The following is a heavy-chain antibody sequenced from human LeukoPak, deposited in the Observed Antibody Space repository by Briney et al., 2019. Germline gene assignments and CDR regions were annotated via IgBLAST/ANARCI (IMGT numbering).Heavy chain of an antibody. CDR3: TTASMIVVVTTDSYNWFDP. J-gene: IGHJ5*02. V-gene: IGHV3-15*01. CDR1: GFTFSNAW. D-gene: IGHD3-22*01. CDR2: IKSKTDGGTT. Sequence: GGSLRLSCAASGFTFSNAWMSWVRQAPGKGLEWVGRIKSKTDGGTTDYAAPVKGRFTISRDDSKTTLYLQMNSLKTEDTAVYYCTTASMIVVVTTDSYNWFDPWGQGTLVTVSS.